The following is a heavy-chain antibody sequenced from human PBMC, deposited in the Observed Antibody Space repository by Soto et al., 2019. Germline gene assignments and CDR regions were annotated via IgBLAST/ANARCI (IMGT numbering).Heavy chain of an antibody. V-gene: IGHV4-39*01. J-gene: IGHJ5*02. CDR3: ATQEVGGSYVYTFDP. CDR1: GGSITSSSYY. D-gene: IGHD1-26*01. Sequence: QLHLRESGPGLVKPSETLSLTCTVSGGSITSSSYYWGWIRQPQGKGREWIGSIYYSGSTYYNPSLKSRVTISVDTSKNQFSLKLSSVTAADTAVYYCATQEVGGSYVYTFDPWGQGTLVTVSS. CDR2: IYYSGST.